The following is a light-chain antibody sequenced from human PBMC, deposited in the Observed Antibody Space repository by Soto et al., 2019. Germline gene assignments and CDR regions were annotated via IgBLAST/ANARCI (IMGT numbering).Light chain of an antibody. CDR1: SSDVGSYNY. CDR2: EVS. J-gene: IGLJ1*01. V-gene: IGLV2-14*01. Sequence: QSALTQPASVSGSPGQSITISCTATSSDVGSYNYVSWYQQHPGKAPKLMIYEVSDRPSGISSRFSGSKSGNTASLTISGLQTEDEADYYCSSYTSSSTLFGNGTKVTVL. CDR3: SSYTSSSTL.